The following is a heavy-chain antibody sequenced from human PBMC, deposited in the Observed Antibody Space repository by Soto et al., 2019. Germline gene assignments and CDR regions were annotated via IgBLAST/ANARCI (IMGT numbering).Heavy chain of an antibody. CDR1: GFTFSSYG. D-gene: IGHD2-21*01. CDR2: ISYDGTNK. V-gene: IGHV3-30*18. J-gene: IGHJ2*01. CDR3: AKDHDAYCDYFAL. Sequence: QVQLVESGGGVVQPGRSLRLSCAAYGFTFSSYGMHWVRQAPGKGLEWVSIISYDGTNKYYADSVKGRFTISRDNSKNTLYLQMTSLRAEDTAVYYCAKDHDAYCDYFALWGRGTLVTVSS.